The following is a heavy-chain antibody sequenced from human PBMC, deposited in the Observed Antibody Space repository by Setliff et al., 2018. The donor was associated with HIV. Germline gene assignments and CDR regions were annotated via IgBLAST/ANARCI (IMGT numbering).Heavy chain of an antibody. CDR2: IYYTGST. CDR3: ARNDDY. Sequence: ETLSPTCTVSGGSIRSSNYYWGWFRQPPGKGLEWIGHIYYTGSTYYNPSLKSRVTISVDTSKNQFSLKLSSVTAADTAVYYCARNDDYWGQGTLVTVSS. CDR1: GGSIRSSNYY. V-gene: IGHV4-39*07. J-gene: IGHJ4*02.